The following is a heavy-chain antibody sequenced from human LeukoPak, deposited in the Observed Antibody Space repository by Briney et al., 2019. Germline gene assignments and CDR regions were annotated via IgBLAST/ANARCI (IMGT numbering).Heavy chain of an antibody. V-gene: IGHV3-7*01. Sequence: GGSLRLSCAVSGFTFSGHWMFWVRHAPGKGLEWVANIKQDGSEKYYVDSVKGRFTISRDNAKNSLYLQMNSLRAEDTAVYYCARDVHLYDFWSAQYYYYMDVWGKGTTVTVSS. CDR2: IKQDGSEK. J-gene: IGHJ6*03. CDR3: ARDVHLYDFWSAQYYYYMDV. D-gene: IGHD3-3*01. CDR1: GFTFSGHW.